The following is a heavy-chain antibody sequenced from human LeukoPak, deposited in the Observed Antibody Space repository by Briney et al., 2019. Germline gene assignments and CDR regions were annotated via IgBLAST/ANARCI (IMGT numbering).Heavy chain of an antibody. Sequence: PXKGLELLSSISSTTTYIFTAASLRGPFTISRDNAKNSLYLQINSLRAEDTAVYYCAVNNSYYGMDVWGQGTTVTVSS. CDR2: ISSTTTYI. J-gene: IGHJ6*02. CDR3: AVNNSYYGMDV. V-gene: IGHV3-21*01.